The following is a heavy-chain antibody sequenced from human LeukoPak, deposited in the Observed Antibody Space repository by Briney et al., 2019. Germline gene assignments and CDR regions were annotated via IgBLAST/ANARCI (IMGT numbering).Heavy chain of an antibody. CDR1: GGSISSYY. J-gene: IGHJ6*02. Sequence: RSSETLSLTCTVSGGSISSYYWSWIGQPPGKGLEWIGYIYYSGSTNYNPSLKSRVTISVDTSKNQFSLKLSSVTAADTAVYYCARGGYSGYGWGGYYYYGMDVWGQGTTVTVSS. D-gene: IGHD5-12*01. V-gene: IGHV4-59*01. CDR3: ARGGYSGYGWGGYYYYGMDV. CDR2: IYYSGST.